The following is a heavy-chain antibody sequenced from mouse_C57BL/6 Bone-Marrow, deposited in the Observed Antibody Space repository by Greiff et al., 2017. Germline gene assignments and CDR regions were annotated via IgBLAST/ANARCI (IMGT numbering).Heavy chain of an antibody. CDR3: ARADDYYEGFAY. J-gene: IGHJ3*01. Sequence: QVQLKQPGAELVMPGASVKLSCKASGYTFTSYWMHWVKQRPGQGLEWIGEIDPSDSYTNYNQKFKGKSTLTVDKSSSTAYMQLSSLTSEDSAVYYCARADDYYEGFAYWGQGTLVTVSA. CDR1: GYTFTSYW. CDR2: IDPSDSYT. D-gene: IGHD2-3*01. V-gene: IGHV1-69*01.